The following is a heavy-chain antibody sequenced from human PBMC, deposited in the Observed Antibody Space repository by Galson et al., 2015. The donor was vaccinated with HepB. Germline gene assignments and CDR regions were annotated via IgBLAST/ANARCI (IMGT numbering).Heavy chain of an antibody. J-gene: IGHJ4*02. D-gene: IGHD6-6*01. CDR2: IYYSGST. CDR1: GGSISSYY. V-gene: IGHV4-59*08. Sequence: ETLSLTCTVSGGSISSYYWSWIRQPPGKGLEWIGYIYYSGSTNYNPSLKSRVTISVDTSKNQFSLKLSSVTAADTAVYYCARHGNRQLHVDYWGQGTLVTVSS. CDR3: ARHGNRQLHVDY.